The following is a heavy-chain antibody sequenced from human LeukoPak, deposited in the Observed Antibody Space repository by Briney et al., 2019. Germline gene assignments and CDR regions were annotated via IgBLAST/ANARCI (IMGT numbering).Heavy chain of an antibody. V-gene: IGHV1-18*01. J-gene: IGHJ5*02. CDR1: GYSSTNYG. CDR2: IHIYRGNT. CDR3: ARDVGITVADSFDP. D-gene: IGHD6-13*01. Sequence: GASVKVSCKASGYSSTNYGISWVRQAPGQGLEWMGWIHIYRGNTNYAQKFQGRVTMTTDTSTSTVYMEVRGLRSDDTAMHYCARDVGITVADSFDPWGQGTLVTVSS.